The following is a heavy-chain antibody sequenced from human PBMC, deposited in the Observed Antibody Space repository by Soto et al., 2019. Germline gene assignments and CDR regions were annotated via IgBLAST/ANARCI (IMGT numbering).Heavy chain of an antibody. V-gene: IGHV4-30-2*01. J-gene: IGHJ6*02. CDR3: ARAHYGDYVYGMDV. CDR2: IYDSGYT. CDR1: GGSISSGGYS. Sequence: QLQLQESGSGLVKPSQTLSLTCAVSGGSISSGGYSWSWIRQPPGKGLEWIGYIYDSGYTYCNPSTIRRVSISIDRSKNQFSLKLSSVTAANTAVYYCARAHYGDYVYGMDVWGQGTTVTVSS. D-gene: IGHD4-17*01.